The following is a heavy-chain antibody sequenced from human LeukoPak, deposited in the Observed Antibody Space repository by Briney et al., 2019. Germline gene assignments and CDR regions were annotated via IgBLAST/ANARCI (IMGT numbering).Heavy chain of an antibody. CDR2: INHSGST. Sequence: SETLSLTCAVYGGSFSGYYWSWIRQPPGKGLEWIGEINHSGSTNYNPSLKSRVTISVDTSKNQFSLKLSSVTAADAAVYYCARGQYCSGGSCYYYYYYGMDVWGQGTTVTVSS. CDR3: ARGQYCSGGSCYYYYYYGMDV. D-gene: IGHD2-15*01. V-gene: IGHV4-34*01. CDR1: GGSFSGYY. J-gene: IGHJ6*02.